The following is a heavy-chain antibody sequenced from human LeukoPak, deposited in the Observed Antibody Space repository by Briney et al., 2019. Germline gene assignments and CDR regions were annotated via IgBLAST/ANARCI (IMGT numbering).Heavy chain of an antibody. V-gene: IGHV3-30*18. D-gene: IGHD1-1*01. J-gene: IGHJ4*02. CDR2: ISRDGRDK. CDR3: AKDPRTTAAYYFDY. CDR1: GFTFSSYA. Sequence: PGRSLRLSCVASGFTFSSYAMHWVRQAPGKGLEWVAVISRDGRDKHHADSVKGRFTISRDNSKNTLYLQMDSLRAEDTAVYFCAKDPRTTAAYYFDYWGQGILVTVSS.